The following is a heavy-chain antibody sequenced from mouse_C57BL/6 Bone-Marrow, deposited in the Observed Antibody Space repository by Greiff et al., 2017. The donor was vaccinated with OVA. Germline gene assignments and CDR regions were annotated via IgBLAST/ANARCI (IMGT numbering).Heavy chain of an antibody. Sequence: QVQLKESGAELVRPGASVTLSCKASGFTFTDYEMHWVKQTPVHGLEWIGAIDPETGGTTYNQKFKGKVILAADKSSSTAYMELRSLTSEDSAVYYSTRSPYDGYFDVWGTGTTVTVSS. CDR2: IDPETGGT. CDR3: TRSPYDGYFDV. D-gene: IGHD2-14*01. J-gene: IGHJ1*03. V-gene: IGHV1-15*01. CDR1: GFTFTDYE.